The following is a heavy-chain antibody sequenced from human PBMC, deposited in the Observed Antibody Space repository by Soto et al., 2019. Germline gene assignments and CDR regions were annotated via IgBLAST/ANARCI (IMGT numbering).Heavy chain of an antibody. J-gene: IGHJ4*02. CDR1: GFTFSSYA. Sequence: EVQLLESGGGLVQPGGSLRLSCAASGFTFSSYAMSWVRQAPGKGLEWVSAISGSGGSTYYADSVKGRFTISRDTSKNTLYQQTNCLRFKDTAAEYRAKDRGGAVAGTREAGYFDYWGQGTLVTVSS. CDR2: ISGSGGST. CDR3: AKDRGGAVAGTREAGYFDY. V-gene: IGHV3-23*01. D-gene: IGHD6-19*01.